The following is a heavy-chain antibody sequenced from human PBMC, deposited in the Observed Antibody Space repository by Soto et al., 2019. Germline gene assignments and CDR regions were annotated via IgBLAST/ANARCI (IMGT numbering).Heavy chain of an antibody. Sequence: EVQLLESGGGLVQPGGSLRLSCAASGFTLGTYVMSWVRQAPGKGLEWVSGIDSGGGGTYYADSVKGRVTISRDNSKNTLSLQMNGLRAADTAVFYCAKGPEQLVHGVFDYWGQGTLVNVSS. CDR3: AKGPEQLVHGVFDY. V-gene: IGHV3-23*01. J-gene: IGHJ4*02. D-gene: IGHD6-6*01. CDR2: IDSGGGGT. CDR1: GFTLGTYV.